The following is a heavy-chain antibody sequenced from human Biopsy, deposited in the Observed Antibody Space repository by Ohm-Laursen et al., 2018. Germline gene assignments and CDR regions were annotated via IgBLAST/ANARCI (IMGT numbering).Heavy chain of an antibody. CDR1: GGTFSSYA. CDR3: ARKSEYGVYRNYYYGMDV. CDR2: IIPIFGRA. Sequence: GASVKVSCKASGGTFSSYAISWVRQAPGQGLEWMGGIIPIFGRANYAQKFQGRVTITADESTSTAYMELSSLRSEDTAVYYCARKSEYGVYRNYYYGMDVWGQGTPVTVSS. D-gene: IGHD2-8*01. V-gene: IGHV1-69*13. J-gene: IGHJ6*02.